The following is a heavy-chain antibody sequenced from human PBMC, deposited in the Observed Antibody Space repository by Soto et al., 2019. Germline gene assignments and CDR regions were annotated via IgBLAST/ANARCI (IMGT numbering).Heavy chain of an antibody. CDR2: IFPSGST. V-gene: IGHV4-4*07. CDR1: GGSLSNYY. CDR3: ARGSLAIDY. J-gene: IGHJ4*02. D-gene: IGHD3-16*02. Sequence: SETLSLTCTVSGGSLSNYYWSWIRQPAGKGLEWIVRIFPSGSTNYNPSLKSRVTMSVDTSKKEFSLALSSVTAADTAVYYCARGSLAIDYWGQGTQVT.